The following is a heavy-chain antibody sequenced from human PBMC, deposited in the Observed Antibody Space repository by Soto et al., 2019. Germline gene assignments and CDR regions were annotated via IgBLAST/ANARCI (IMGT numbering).Heavy chain of an antibody. D-gene: IGHD6-25*01. CDR3: ARVRFSRGLYWSFDY. V-gene: IGHV4-39*01. CDR1: GGSISSTSYY. CDR2: IYYTGIT. Sequence: QLQLQESGPGLVKPSETLSLTCTVSGGSISSTSYYWGWIRQPPGKGLECIGNIYYTGITYYNPSLKSRVTISVDTSKNQFSLKLSSVTAADTAVYYCARVRFSRGLYWSFDYWGQGTLVTVSS. J-gene: IGHJ4*02.